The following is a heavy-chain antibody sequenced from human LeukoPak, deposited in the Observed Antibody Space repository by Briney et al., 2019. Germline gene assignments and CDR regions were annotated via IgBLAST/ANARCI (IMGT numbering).Heavy chain of an antibody. Sequence: GGSLRLSCAASGFTFSSYAMSWVRQAPGKGLEWVSAISGSGGSTYYADSVKGRFTISRDNSKNTLYLQMNSLRAEDTAVYYCARALLWFGEQRWYFDYWGQGTLVTVSS. J-gene: IGHJ4*02. V-gene: IGHV3-23*01. CDR1: GFTFSSYA. CDR3: ARALLWFGEQRWYFDY. CDR2: ISGSGGST. D-gene: IGHD3-10*01.